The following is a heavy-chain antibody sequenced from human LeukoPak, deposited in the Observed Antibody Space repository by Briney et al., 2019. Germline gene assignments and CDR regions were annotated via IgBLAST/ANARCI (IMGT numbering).Heavy chain of an antibody. J-gene: IGHJ3*01. V-gene: IGHV4-4*07. CDR1: GASITSYH. Sequence: SETLSLTCTVSGASITSYHWSWIRQPAGKGLEWIGRMFYSGNTDYNPSLKSRLTMSIDTSTNQFSLKLTSVTAADTALYYCARELRYDNSDSGAFWGQGTVVTVSS. D-gene: IGHD3-22*01. CDR2: MFYSGNT. CDR3: ARELRYDNSDSGAF.